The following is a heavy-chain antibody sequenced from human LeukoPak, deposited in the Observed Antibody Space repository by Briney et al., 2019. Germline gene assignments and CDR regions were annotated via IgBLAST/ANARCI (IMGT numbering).Heavy chain of an antibody. CDR2: IIPILGIA. D-gene: IGHD3-10*01. V-gene: IGHV1-69*04. CDR3: ARGKYYYSSGSPVSDGKDV. Sequence: ASVKVSCKASGGTFSSYAISWVRQAPGQGLEWMGRIIPILGIANYAQKFQGRVTITADKSTSTAYMELSSLRSEDTAVYYCARGKYYYSSGSPVSDGKDVWGQGTTVTVSS. CDR1: GGTFSSYA. J-gene: IGHJ6*02.